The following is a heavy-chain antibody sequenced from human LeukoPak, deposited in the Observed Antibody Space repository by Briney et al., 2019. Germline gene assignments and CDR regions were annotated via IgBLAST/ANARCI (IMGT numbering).Heavy chain of an antibody. V-gene: IGHV1-8*01. D-gene: IGHD3-16*01. Sequence: ASVKVSCKASGYTFTSYDINWVRQATGQGLEWMGWMNPNSGNTGYAQKFQGRVTMTRNTSISTAYMELSSLRSEGTAVYYCARGVWGDGLYWFDPWGQGTLVTVSS. CDR2: MNPNSGNT. J-gene: IGHJ5*02. CDR1: GYTFTSYD. CDR3: ARGVWGDGLYWFDP.